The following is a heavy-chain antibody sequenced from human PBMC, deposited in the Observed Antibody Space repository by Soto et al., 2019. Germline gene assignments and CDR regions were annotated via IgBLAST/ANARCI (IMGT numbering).Heavy chain of an antibody. CDR2: ISAGGGTT. J-gene: IGHJ5*02. V-gene: IGHV3-23*01. Sequence: GGSLRLSCAASGFTFGSYAMSWVRQAPGKGPEWVSTISAGGGTTYFADSVKGRITVSRDNSQSTLHLQMNSLTAEDTAVYYCAKPGPNGNEGRTHPWFDHWGRGTLVTVSS. CDR1: GFTFGSYA. D-gene: IGHD1-1*01. CDR3: AKPGPNGNEGRTHPWFDH.